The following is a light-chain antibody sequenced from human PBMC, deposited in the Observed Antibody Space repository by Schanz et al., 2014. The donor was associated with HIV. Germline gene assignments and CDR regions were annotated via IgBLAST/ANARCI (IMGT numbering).Light chain of an antibody. CDR3: ASWDGGLNAMV. V-gene: IGLV1-40*01. CDR1: SSNIGAGYD. CDR2: GNS. J-gene: IGLJ2*01. Sequence: QSVLTQPPSVSGAPGQRVTISCTGNSSNIGAGYDVPWYQQLPRTAPKLLIYGNSNRPSGVPDRFSGSKSGTSASLAITGLQAEDEADYYCASWDGGLNAMVFGGGTKLTVL.